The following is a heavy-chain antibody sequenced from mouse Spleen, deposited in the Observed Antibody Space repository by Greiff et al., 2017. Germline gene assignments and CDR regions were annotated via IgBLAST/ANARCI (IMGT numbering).Heavy chain of an antibody. D-gene: IGHD1-1*01. Sequence: QVQLQQSGAELARPGASVKMSCKASGYTFTSYTMHWVKQRPGQGLEWIGYINPSSGYTKYNQKFKDKATLTADKSSSTAYMQLSSLTSEDSAVYYCASYYYGSSRYAMDYWGQGTSVTVSS. V-gene: IGHV1-4*01. CDR2: INPSSGYT. CDR3: ASYYYGSSRYAMDY. J-gene: IGHJ4*01. CDR1: GYTFTSYT.